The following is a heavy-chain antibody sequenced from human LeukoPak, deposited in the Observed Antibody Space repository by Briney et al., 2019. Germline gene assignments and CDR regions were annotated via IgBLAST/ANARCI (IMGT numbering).Heavy chain of an antibody. D-gene: IGHD5-24*01. CDR3: AEGGDAYSPG. J-gene: IGHJ4*02. CDR1: GFTFSSYS. CDR2: ITASGSNT. Sequence: GGSLRLSCAASGFTFSSYSMNWVRQAPGKGLEWVSAITASGSNTYYADSVQGRFTISRDNSKNTLYLQMNSLRAEDTAVYYCAEGGDAYSPGWGQGTLVTVSS. V-gene: IGHV3-23*01.